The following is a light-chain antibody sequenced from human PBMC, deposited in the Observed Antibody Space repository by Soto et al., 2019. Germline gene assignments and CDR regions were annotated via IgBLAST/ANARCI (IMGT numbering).Light chain of an antibody. CDR3: CSYAGSSTSV. CDR2: EVS. J-gene: IGLJ1*01. V-gene: IGLV2-23*02. CDR1: SSDVGSYNL. Sequence: QSVLTQPASVSGSPGQSITISCTGTSSDVGSYNLVSWYQQHPGKAPKLMIYEVSKRPSGVSNRFSGSKSGNTASRTISGLQAEDEADYYCCSYAGSSTSVFGTGTKLTVL.